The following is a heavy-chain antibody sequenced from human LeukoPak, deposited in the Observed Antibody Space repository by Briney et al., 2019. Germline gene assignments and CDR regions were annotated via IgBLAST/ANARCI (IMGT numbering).Heavy chain of an antibody. CDR1: GFTFCNVW. V-gene: IGHV3-15*01. J-gene: IGHJ4*02. CDR3: TTAGSNYEVEVFDY. D-gene: IGHD1-26*01. Sequence: GGSLRLSCAASGFTFCNVWMSWVRQAPGQGRKGVGRIKSKTDGGTTDYAAPVKGRFTISRDDSKNTLYLQMNSLKTEDTGVYYCTTAGSNYEVEVFDYGGEGTLVTVSS. CDR2: IKSKTDGGTT.